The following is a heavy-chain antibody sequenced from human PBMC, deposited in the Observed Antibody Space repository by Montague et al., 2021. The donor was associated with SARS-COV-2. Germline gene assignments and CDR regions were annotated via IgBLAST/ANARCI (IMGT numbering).Heavy chain of an antibody. J-gene: IGHJ3*02. Sequence: TLSLTCTASGGSISSGGYYWSWIRQHPGKGLEWIGYIYYSGSTYYNPSLKSRVTISVDTSKNQFSLKLSSVTAADTAVYYCARVQGITMIVVVIGAFDIWGQGTMVTVSS. CDR2: IYYSGST. D-gene: IGHD3-22*01. CDR1: GGSISSGGYY. V-gene: IGHV4-31*03. CDR3: ARVQGITMIVVVIGAFDI.